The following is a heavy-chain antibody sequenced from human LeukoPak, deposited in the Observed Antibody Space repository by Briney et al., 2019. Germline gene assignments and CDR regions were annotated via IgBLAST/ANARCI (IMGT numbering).Heavy chain of an antibody. CDR2: IIPIFGIA. Sequence: SVKVSCKASGGTLSSYSIRWVRQAPGQGREWMGRIIPIFGIANYAQKFQGRVTNTADKSTSTAYMELSSLRSEDTTVYYCARGLGNGAFDICGEGEMVTVSS. V-gene: IGHV1-69*04. CDR3: ARGLGNGAFDI. CDR1: GGTLSSYS. J-gene: IGHJ3*02. D-gene: IGHD6-19*01.